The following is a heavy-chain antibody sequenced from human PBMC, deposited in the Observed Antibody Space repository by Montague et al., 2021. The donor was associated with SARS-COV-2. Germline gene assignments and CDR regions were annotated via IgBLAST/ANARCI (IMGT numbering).Heavy chain of an antibody. CDR3: ATRYNSGWHDALDI. V-gene: IGHV3-23*03. CDR2: IYRGDSIT. D-gene: IGHD6-19*01. J-gene: IGHJ3*02. CDR1: GLTFNNYA. Sequence: SLRLSCPASGLTFNNYAFSWVRQAPGKGLEWVSIIYRGDSITYYAGALKGRYTISRDDFKNTVYLQMNSLRADDTAVYYCATRYNSGWHDALDIWGQGTMVTVSS.